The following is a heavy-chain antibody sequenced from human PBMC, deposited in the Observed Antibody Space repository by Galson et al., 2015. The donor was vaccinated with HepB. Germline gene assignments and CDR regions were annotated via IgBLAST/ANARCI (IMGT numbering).Heavy chain of an antibody. Sequence: SLRLSCAASGFTFSSYSMNWVRQAPGKGLEWVSYISSSSSTIYYADSVKGRFTISRDNAKNSLYLQMNSLRDEDTAVYYCARDPHHRKSHYSSSWYSHFDYWGQGTLVTVSS. CDR3: ARDPHHRKSHYSSSWYSHFDY. CDR1: GFTFSSYS. J-gene: IGHJ4*02. D-gene: IGHD6-13*01. CDR2: ISSSSSTI. V-gene: IGHV3-48*02.